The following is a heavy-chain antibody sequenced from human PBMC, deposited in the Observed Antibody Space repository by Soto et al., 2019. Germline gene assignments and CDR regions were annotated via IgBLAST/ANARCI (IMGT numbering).Heavy chain of an antibody. CDR3: ARDPTILEWSHNWFDP. CDR1: GFTFSDYY. D-gene: IGHD3-3*01. V-gene: IGHV3-11*01. CDR2: ISSSGSTI. J-gene: IGHJ5*02. Sequence: GGSLRLSCAASGFTFSDYYMSWIRQAPGKGLEWVSYISSSGSTIYYADSVKGRFTISRDNAKNSLYLQMNSLRAEDTAVYYWARDPTILEWSHNWFDPWGQGTLVTVSS.